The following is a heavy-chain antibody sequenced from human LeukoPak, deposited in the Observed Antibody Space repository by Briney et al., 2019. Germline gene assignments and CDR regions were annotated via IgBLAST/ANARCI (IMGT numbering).Heavy chain of an antibody. CDR3: ARVKASRRSSSWLDY. V-gene: IGHV4-38-2*02. J-gene: IGHJ4*02. D-gene: IGHD6-13*01. CDR2: IYHSGST. Sequence: SETLSLTCTVSGYSISSGYYWGWIRQPPGKGLEWIGSIYHSGSTYYNPSLKSRVTISVDTSKNQFSLKLSSVTAADTAVYYCARVKASRRSSSWLDYWGQGTLVTVSS. CDR1: GYSISSGYY.